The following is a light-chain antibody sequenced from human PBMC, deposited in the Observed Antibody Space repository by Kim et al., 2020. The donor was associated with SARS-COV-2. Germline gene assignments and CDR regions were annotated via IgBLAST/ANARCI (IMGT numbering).Light chain of an antibody. CDR3: SSYTRSSTLYVL. CDR2: AVN. CDR1: SRDVGNHNY. J-gene: IGLJ2*01. V-gene: IGLV2-14*03. Sequence: SITLSGTRTSRDVGNHNYVSSYQQHPGKAPKLIIYAVNTRPSGVSNRFSGSKSGNTASLTISGLQAEDEADYYCSSYTRSSTLYVLFGGGTQLTVL.